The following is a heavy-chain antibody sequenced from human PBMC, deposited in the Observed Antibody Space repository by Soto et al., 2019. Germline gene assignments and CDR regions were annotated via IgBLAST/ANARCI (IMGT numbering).Heavy chain of an antibody. Sequence: QLQLQESGPGLVKPSETLSLTCTVSGGSISSSSYYWGWIRQPPGKGLEWIGSIYYSGSTYYNPSLKSRVNISVDTSKNQFSLKLSSVTAADTAVYYCARRGYSGYDYFWSGSYGMDVWGQGTTVTVSS. D-gene: IGHD5-12*01. CDR3: ARRGYSGYDYFWSGSYGMDV. J-gene: IGHJ6*02. V-gene: IGHV4-39*01. CDR1: GGSISSSSYY. CDR2: IYYSGST.